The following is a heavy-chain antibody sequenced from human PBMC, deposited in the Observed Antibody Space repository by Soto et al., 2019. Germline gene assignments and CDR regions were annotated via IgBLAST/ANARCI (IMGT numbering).Heavy chain of an antibody. CDR2: IWYDGSNK. D-gene: IGHD1-20*01. V-gene: IGHV3-33*01. CDR3: ARDDRITGTTGDY. J-gene: IGHJ4*02. Sequence: GGSLRLSCAASGFTFSSYGMHWVRQAPGKGLEWVAVIWYDGSNKYYADSVKGRFTISRDNSKNTLYLQMNSLRAEDTAVYYCARDDRITGTTGDYWGQGTLVTVSS. CDR1: GFTFSSYG.